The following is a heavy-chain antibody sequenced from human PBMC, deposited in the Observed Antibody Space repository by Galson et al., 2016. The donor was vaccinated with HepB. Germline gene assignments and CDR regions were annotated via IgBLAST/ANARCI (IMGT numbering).Heavy chain of an antibody. CDR1: GFAFSNYN. Sequence: SLRLSCAASGFAFSNYNMNWVRQAPGKGLEWLSYISTSGTTIYYADSVEGRFTISRDNARTSLYLQMNSLRDEDTAVYYCVRDGEWFPGMGDVWGQGTTVTVSS. CDR3: VRDGEWFPGMGDV. V-gene: IGHV3-48*02. D-gene: IGHD3-3*01. CDR2: ISTSGTTI. J-gene: IGHJ6*02.